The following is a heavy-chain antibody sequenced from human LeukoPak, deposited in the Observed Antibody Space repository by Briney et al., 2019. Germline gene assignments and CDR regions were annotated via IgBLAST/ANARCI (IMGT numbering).Heavy chain of an antibody. D-gene: IGHD1-26*01. V-gene: IGHV4-59*01. CDR3: ASLSSGSYNWFDP. Sequence: PSETLSLTCTVSGGSISSYYWSWIRQPPGKGLEGIGYIYYSGSTNYNPSLKSRVTISVDTSKNQFSLKLSSVTAADTAVYYCASLSSGSYNWFDPWGQGTLVTVSS. CDR1: GGSISSYY. CDR2: IYYSGST. J-gene: IGHJ5*02.